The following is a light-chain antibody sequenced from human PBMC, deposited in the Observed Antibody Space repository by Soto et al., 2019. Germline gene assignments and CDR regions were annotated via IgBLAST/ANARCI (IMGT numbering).Light chain of an antibody. CDR2: GAS. Sequence: EIVMTQSPATLSVSPGERATLSCRAGQSVSSNLAWYQQKPGQAPRLLIYGASTRATGIPARFSGSGSGTEFTLTISSLQSEDFAVYYCQQYNNWPSWTFGQGTKV. CDR3: QQYNNWPSWT. J-gene: IGKJ1*01. CDR1: QSVSSN. V-gene: IGKV3-15*01.